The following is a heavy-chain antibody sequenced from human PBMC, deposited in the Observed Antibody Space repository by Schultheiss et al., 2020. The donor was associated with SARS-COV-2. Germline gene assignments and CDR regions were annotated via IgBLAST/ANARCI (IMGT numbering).Heavy chain of an antibody. CDR1: GGSVSSAGYY. J-gene: IGHJ6*02. CDR3: ARVKVGYSSSWYPTHYYGMDV. V-gene: IGHV4-39*07. Sequence: GSLRLSCTVSGGSVSSAGYYWGWIRQPPGKGLEWIGSIYHSGPTYYNPSLKSRVTISVDTSKNQFSLKLSSVTAADTAVYYCARVKVGYSSSWYPTHYYGMDVWGQGTTVTVSS. D-gene: IGHD6-13*01. CDR2: IYHSGPT.